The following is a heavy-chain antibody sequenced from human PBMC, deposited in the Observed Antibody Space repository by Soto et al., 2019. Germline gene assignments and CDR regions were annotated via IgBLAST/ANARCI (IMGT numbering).Heavy chain of an antibody. Sequence: QPGGSLRLSCAASGFTFSSYGMHWVRQAPGKGLEWVAVISYDGSNKYYADSVKGRFTISRDNSKNTLYLQMNSLRAEDTAVYYCAKDLGPGWLQSPFDYWGQGTLVTVSS. V-gene: IGHV3-30*18. CDR2: ISYDGSNK. J-gene: IGHJ4*02. CDR1: GFTFSSYG. D-gene: IGHD5-12*01. CDR3: AKDLGPGWLQSPFDY.